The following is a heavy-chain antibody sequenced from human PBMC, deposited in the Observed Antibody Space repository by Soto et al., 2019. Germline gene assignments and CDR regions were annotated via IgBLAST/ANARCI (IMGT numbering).Heavy chain of an antibody. J-gene: IGHJ4*02. CDR3: ANGDSSGLYGAIDY. V-gene: IGHV3-23*01. D-gene: IGHD6-19*01. Sequence: EVQLLESGGGLVQPGGSLRLSCAASGFTFSSYAMSWVRQAPGKGLEWVSAISGSGGSTYYADSVKGRFTISGDNSKNTLYLQMYSMRAEDTAVYYCANGDSSGLYGAIDYWGQGTLVTVSS. CDR2: ISGSGGST. CDR1: GFTFSSYA.